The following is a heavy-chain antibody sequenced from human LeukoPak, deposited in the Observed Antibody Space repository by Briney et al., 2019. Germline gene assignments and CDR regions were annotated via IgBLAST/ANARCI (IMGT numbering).Heavy chain of an antibody. CDR2: MNPNSGNT. D-gene: IGHD6-19*01. CDR3: ATPYSGGWYGYYGMDV. V-gene: IGHV1-8*01. CDR1: GYTFTSYD. J-gene: IGHJ6*02. Sequence: ASVKVSCKASGYTFTSYDINWVRQATGQGLEWMGWMNPNSGNTGYAQKFQGRVTMTRNTSISTAYMELSSLRSEDTAVYYCATPYSGGWYGYYGMDVWGQGTTVTVSS.